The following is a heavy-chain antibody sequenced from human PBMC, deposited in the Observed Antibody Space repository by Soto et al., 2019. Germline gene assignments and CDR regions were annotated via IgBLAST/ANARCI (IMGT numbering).Heavy chain of an antibody. D-gene: IGHD2-15*01. V-gene: IGHV4-4*07. CDR3: ARGYCSGGSCGPGYYYGMGV. Sequence: QVQLQESGPGLVKPSETLSLTCTVSGGSISSYYWSWIRQPAGKGLEWIGRIYTSGSTNYNPSLKSRVTMSVDTSKNQFSLKLSSVTAADTAVYYCARGYCSGGSCGPGYYYGMGVWGQGTTVTVSS. CDR2: IYTSGST. J-gene: IGHJ6*02. CDR1: GGSISSYY.